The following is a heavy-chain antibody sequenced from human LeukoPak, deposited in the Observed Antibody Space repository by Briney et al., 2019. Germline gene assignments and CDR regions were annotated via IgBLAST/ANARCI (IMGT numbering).Heavy chain of an antibody. D-gene: IGHD6-19*01. Sequence: GGSLRLSCAASGFTFSRYNMNWVRQAPGKGLEWVSSISTSSLYIYYADSVKGRFTISRDNSKNTLYLQMNSLRAEDTAVYYCARRIAVPGTMVYYHYYMDVWGKGTTVTVSS. CDR2: ISTSSLYI. CDR3: ARRIAVPGTMVYYHYYMDV. V-gene: IGHV3-21*01. CDR1: GFTFSRYN. J-gene: IGHJ6*03.